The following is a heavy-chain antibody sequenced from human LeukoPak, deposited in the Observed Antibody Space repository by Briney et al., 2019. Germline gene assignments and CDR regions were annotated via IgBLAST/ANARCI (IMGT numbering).Heavy chain of an antibody. J-gene: IGHJ5*02. CDR2: INPNRGGT. V-gene: IGHV1-2*02. Sequence: ASVTVSCKASGYTLTGYYMHGVRQAPGQGREWMGWINPNRGGTNYAQKLQDRVTMTRDTAISTAYMEMSRLRSDDTAVYYCARGGRWLGYCSSTSCPLGDRFDPWGQGTLVTVSS. D-gene: IGHD2-2*01. CDR1: GYTLTGYY. CDR3: ARGGRWLGYCSSTSCPLGDRFDP.